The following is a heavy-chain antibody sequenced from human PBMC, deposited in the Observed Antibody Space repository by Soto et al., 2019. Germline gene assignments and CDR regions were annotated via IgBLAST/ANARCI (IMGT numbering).Heavy chain of an antibody. CDR1: GGSFIGYY. CDR3: ARPDGYNCFDY. Sequence: SETLSLTCAVYGGSFIGYYWSWIRQPPWKGLEWIGEINHSGSTNYNPSLKSRATISVDTSRNQFSLKLSSVTAADTAVYYCARPDGYNCFDYWGQGTLVTVS. J-gene: IGHJ4*02. CDR2: INHSGST. V-gene: IGHV4-34*01. D-gene: IGHD1-1*01.